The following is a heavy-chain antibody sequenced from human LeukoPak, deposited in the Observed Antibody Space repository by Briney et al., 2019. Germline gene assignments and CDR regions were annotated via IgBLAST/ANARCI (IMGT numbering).Heavy chain of an antibody. J-gene: IGHJ4*02. D-gene: IGHD3-10*01. CDR2: IYRGGST. CDR3: ARIRGGWYIDY. V-gene: IGHV3-53*01. Sequence: PGGSLRLSCAASGFTVSSNYMSWVRQAPGKGLEWVSVIYRGGSTYYADSVKGRFTISRDNSKNTLYLQMNSLRAEDTAVYHCARIRGGWYIDYWGQGTLVTASS. CDR1: GFTVSSNY.